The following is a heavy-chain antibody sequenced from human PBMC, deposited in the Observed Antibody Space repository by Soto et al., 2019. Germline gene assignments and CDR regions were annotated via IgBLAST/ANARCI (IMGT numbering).Heavy chain of an antibody. CDR3: AREITMVRGVIPDY. Sequence: SETLSLTCTVSGGSISSYYWSWIRQPPGKGLEWIGYIYYSGSTNYNPSLKSRVTISVDTSKNQFSLKLSSVTAADTAVYYCAREITMVRGVIPDYWGQGTLVTVS. J-gene: IGHJ4*02. CDR2: IYYSGST. V-gene: IGHV4-59*01. CDR1: GGSISSYY. D-gene: IGHD3-10*01.